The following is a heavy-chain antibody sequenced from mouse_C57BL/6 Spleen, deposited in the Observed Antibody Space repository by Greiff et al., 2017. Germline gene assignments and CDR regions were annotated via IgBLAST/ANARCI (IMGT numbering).Heavy chain of an antibody. CDR2: IYPGDGDT. D-gene: IGHD2-5*01. CDR3: ARGTDSDYAFDY. Sequence: QVQLQQSGAELVKPGASVKISCKASGYAFSSYWMNWVKQRPGKGLGWIGQIYPGDGDTNYNGKFKGKATLTADKSSSTAYMQLSSLTSEDSAVYFCARGTDSDYAFDYWGEGTTLTVSS. V-gene: IGHV1-80*01. J-gene: IGHJ2*01. CDR1: GYAFSSYW.